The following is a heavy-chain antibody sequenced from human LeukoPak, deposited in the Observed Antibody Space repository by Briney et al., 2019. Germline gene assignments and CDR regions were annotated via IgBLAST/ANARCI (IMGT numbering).Heavy chain of an antibody. CDR3: AREPPIAVAGEFDY. V-gene: IGHV3-21*01. Sequence: GGSLRLSCAASGFTFSSYSMNWVRQAPGKGLEWVSSISSSSSYIYYADSVKGRFTISRDNAKNSLYLQMSSLRAEDTAVYYCAREPPIAVAGEFDYWGQGTLVTVSS. CDR2: ISSSSSYI. CDR1: GFTFSSYS. J-gene: IGHJ4*02. D-gene: IGHD6-19*01.